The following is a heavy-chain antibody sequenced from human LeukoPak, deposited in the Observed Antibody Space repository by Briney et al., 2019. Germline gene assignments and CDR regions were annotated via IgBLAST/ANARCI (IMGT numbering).Heavy chain of an antibody. CDR3: AKMVREFYTISYYFDY. CDR1: GFTFSNYA. J-gene: IGHJ4*02. D-gene: IGHD2-8*01. V-gene: IGHV3-23*01. CDR2: ISASGDYT. Sequence: GGSLRLSCAASGFTFSNYAMSWVRQAPGKGLEWVSSISASGDYTYYADSVKGRFTISRDNSKNTLYLQMNSLRADDTAVYYCAKMVREFYTISYYFDYWGQGTLVTVSS.